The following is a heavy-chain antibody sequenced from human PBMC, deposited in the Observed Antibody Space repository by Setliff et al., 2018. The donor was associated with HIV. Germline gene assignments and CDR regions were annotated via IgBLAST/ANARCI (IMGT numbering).Heavy chain of an antibody. D-gene: IGHD3-22*01. CDR2: INPSGGST. Sequence: ASVKVSCKASGYTFTSYYMHWVRQAPGQGLEWMGIINPSGGSTSYAQKFQGRVTMTRDTSISTAYMELSRLRSDDTAVYYCAMAYYYDSSGYRNDAFDVWGQGTMVTVSS. CDR3: AMAYYYDSSGYRNDAFDV. J-gene: IGHJ3*01. CDR1: GYTFTSYY. V-gene: IGHV1-46*01.